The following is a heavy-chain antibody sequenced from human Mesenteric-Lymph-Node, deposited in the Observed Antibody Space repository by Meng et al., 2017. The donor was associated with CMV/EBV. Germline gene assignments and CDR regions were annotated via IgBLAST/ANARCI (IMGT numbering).Heavy chain of an antibody. CDR3: ARGLLNGYCTTTSCHLLGY. D-gene: IGHD2-2*03. Sequence: FTNSDNHWVRQATGQRLEWMGRVNPNSGNTAYAQKFQSRVTMTRNTSVSTAYMELGSLRSEDTAIYYCARGLLNGYCTTTSCHLLGYWGQGTLVTVSS. V-gene: IGHV1-8*02. CDR2: VNPNSGNT. J-gene: IGHJ4*02. CDR1: FTNSD.